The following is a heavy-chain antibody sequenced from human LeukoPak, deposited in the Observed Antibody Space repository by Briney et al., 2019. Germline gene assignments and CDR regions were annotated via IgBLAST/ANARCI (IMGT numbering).Heavy chain of an antibody. Sequence: GGSLRLSCAASGFIFSSYSMNWVRQAPGKGLEWISFISSVSSTIFYADSVKGRFNISGDNVKNSLYLQMNSLRAEDTAVYYCARDPEDYYDSSAYYDSFDIWGQGTMVTVSS. V-gene: IGHV3-48*01. D-gene: IGHD3-22*01. CDR1: GFIFSSYS. J-gene: IGHJ3*02. CDR3: ARDPEDYYDSSAYYDSFDI. CDR2: ISSVSSTI.